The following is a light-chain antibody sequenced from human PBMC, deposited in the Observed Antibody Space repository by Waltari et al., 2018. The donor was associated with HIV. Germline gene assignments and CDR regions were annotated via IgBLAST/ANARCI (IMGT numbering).Light chain of an antibody. J-gene: IGKJ2*01. CDR2: DTS. CDR3: QQRADWPPMYT. Sequence: IVLTQSPGTLSLSPGERATLSCRASLSVNSFLAWHQQKPGQAPRLLIYDTSNRAPGVPARFSGSGSGTDFTLTISSLEPEDFAFYYCQQRADWPPMYTFGQGTKLEI. CDR1: LSVNSF. V-gene: IGKV3-11*01.